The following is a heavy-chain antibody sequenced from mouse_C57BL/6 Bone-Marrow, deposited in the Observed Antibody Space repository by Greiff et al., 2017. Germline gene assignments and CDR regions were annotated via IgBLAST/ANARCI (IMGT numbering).Heavy chain of an antibody. Sequence: QVQLQQPGAELVMPGASVKLSCKASGYTFTSYWMHWVKQRPGQGLEWIGEIDPSDSYTNYNQKFKGKSTLTVDKSSSTAYMQLSSLTSEDSAVYYCAREGYDGYYWFADWGQGTLVTVSA. D-gene: IGHD2-3*01. CDR1: GYTFTSYW. V-gene: IGHV1-69*01. CDR3: AREGYDGYYWFAD. J-gene: IGHJ3*01. CDR2: IDPSDSYT.